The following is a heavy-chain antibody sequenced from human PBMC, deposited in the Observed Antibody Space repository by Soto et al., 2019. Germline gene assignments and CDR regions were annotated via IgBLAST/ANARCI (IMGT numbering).Heavy chain of an antibody. CDR2: IWYDGSNT. Sequence: QVQRVESGEGVVQPGGSLRLSCAASGAIFSGYGMHWVRQAPGKGLSWVAVIWYDGSNTYYADSVKGRFSISRDNSNTMLYLQMNSLSAEDTAVYYCARDRIGGTAFRGFLDYWCQGTMVTVSS. CDR3: ARDRIGGTAFRGFLDY. V-gene: IGHV3-33*01. D-gene: IGHD1-7*01. J-gene: IGHJ4*02. CDR1: GAIFSGYG.